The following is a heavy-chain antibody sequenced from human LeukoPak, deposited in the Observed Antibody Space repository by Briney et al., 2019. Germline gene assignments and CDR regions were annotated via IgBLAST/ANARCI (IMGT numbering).Heavy chain of an antibody. CDR3: ARDSSSLYYYGMDV. CDR1: GFTVSSNY. V-gene: IGHV3-53*01. D-gene: IGHD6-6*01. J-gene: IGHJ6*02. CDR2: IYSGGST. Sequence: PGGSLRLSCAASGFTVSSNYMSWVRQAPGKGLEWVSVIYSGGSTYYADSVKGRFTISRDNSKNTLYLQMNSLRAEDTAVYYCARDSSSLYYYGMDVWGRGTTVTVSS.